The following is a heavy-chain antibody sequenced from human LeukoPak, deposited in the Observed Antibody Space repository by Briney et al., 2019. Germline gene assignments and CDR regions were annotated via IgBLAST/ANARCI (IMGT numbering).Heavy chain of an antibody. CDR3: ARSLTRTPIAVTVNWFDP. V-gene: IGHV4-34*01. CDR1: GGSFSGYY. D-gene: IGHD6-19*01. Sequence: PSETLSLTCAVYGGSFSGYYWSWIRQPPGKGLEWIGEINHSGSTNYNPSLKSRVTISVDTSKNQFSLKLSSVTAADTAVYYCARSLTRTPIAVTVNWFDPWGQGTLVTVSS. CDR2: INHSGST. J-gene: IGHJ5*02.